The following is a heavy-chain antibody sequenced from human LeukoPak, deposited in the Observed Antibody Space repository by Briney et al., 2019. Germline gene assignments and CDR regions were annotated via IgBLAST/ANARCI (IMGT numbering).Heavy chain of an antibody. CDR1: GGSFSGYY. J-gene: IGHJ4*02. CDR3: AGHLRWFDY. CDR2: INHSGST. V-gene: IGHV4-34*01. D-gene: IGHD4-23*01. Sequence: PSETLSLTCAVYGGSFSGYYWSWIRQPPGKGLEWIGEINHSGSTNYNPSLKSRVTMSVDTSKNQFSLKLSSVTAADTAVYYCAGHLRWFDYWGQGTLVTVSS.